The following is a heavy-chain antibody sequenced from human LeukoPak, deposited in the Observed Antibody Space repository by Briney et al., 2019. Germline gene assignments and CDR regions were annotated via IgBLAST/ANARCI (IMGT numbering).Heavy chain of an antibody. CDR2: IIPIFGTA. CDR3: ASLYNWNDRPGKHDAFDI. J-gene: IGHJ3*02. V-gene: IGHV1-69*13. Sequence: SVKVSCKASGGTFSSYAISWVRQAPGQGLEWMGRIIPIFGTANYAQKFQGRVTITAVESTSTAYMELSSLRSEDTAVYYCASLYNWNDRPGKHDAFDIWGQGTMVTVSS. D-gene: IGHD1-1*01. CDR1: GGTFSSYA.